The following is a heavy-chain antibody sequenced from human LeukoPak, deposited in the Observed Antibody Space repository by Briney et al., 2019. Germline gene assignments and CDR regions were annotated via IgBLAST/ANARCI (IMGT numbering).Heavy chain of an antibody. CDR3: ARHRSDTGGKKGVNWFDP. V-gene: IGHV4-59*01. CDR2: IYFGGTT. D-gene: IGHD4-23*01. Sequence: PSETLSLTCSVSGGSIKNYYWSWIRQPPGKGLEWLGNIYFGGTTDYNSSLKSRLTIPVDTFKNQLSLNLQSVTAADTATYYCARHRSDTGGKKGVNWFDPWGQGTILTVSS. CDR1: GGSIKNYY. J-gene: IGHJ5*02.